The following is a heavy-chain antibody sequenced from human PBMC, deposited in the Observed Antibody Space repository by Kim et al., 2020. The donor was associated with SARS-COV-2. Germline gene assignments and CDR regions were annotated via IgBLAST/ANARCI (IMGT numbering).Heavy chain of an antibody. D-gene: IGHD3-22*01. CDR3: ARFPAYYYDSSGYYSEYFQH. Sequence: ASVKVSCKASGYTFTSYAMNWVRQAPGQGLEWMGWINTNTGNPTYAQGFTGRFVFSLDTSVSTAYLQISSLKAEDTAVYYCARFPAYYYDSSGYYSEYFQHWGQGTLVTVSS. V-gene: IGHV7-4-1*02. J-gene: IGHJ1*01. CDR2: INTNTGNP. CDR1: GYTFTSYA.